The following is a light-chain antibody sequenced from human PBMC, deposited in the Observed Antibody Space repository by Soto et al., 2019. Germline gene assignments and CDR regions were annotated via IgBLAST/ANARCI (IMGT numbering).Light chain of an antibody. V-gene: IGKV3-15*01. CDR2: GAS. CDR1: QSVSSN. J-gene: IGKJ1*01. CDR3: HQYNNWPPWT. Sequence: EIVMTQSPATLSVSPGERATLSCRASQSVSSNLAWYQQKPGQAPRLLIYGASTRATGIPARFSGSGSGTEFTHTISSLQSEDFAVYSCHQYNNWPPWTFGQGTKVEIK.